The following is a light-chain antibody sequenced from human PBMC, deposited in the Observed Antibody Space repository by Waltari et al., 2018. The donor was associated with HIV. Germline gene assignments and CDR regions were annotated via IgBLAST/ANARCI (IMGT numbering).Light chain of an antibody. CDR1: QIIDNW. Sequence: DVQMTQSPSTLSAGVGDKVTITCRASQIIDNWLAWYQQTPGKPPKLLIYKTSYLESGVPSRFSGSVSGADFTLIIDGLQPDDFATYYCQQYNSHSYAFGQGTKVDVK. V-gene: IGKV1-5*03. CDR3: QQYNSHSYA. CDR2: KTS. J-gene: IGKJ2*01.